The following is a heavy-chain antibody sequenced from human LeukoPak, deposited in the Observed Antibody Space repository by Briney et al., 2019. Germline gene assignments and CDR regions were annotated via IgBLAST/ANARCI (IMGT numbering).Heavy chain of an antibody. D-gene: IGHD3-10*01. J-gene: IGHJ3*02. CDR1: GFTVSSNY. CDR2: IYSGGST. V-gene: IGHV3-53*01. CDR3: AKYYYGSGSYSDAFDI. Sequence: PGGSLRLSCAASGFTVSSNYTSWVRQAPGKGLEWVSVIYSGGSTYYADSVKGRFTISRDNSKNTLYLQMNSLRAEDTAVYYCAKYYYGSGSYSDAFDIWGQGTMVTVSS.